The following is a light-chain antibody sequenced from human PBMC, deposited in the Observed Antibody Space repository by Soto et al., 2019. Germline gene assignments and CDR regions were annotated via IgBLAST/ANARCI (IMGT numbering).Light chain of an antibody. CDR1: QSVSSY. Sequence: EIVITQSTATLSASPGERATLSCRASQSVSSYLAWYQQKPGQAPRLLIYGASSRATGIPDRFSGSGSGTDFTLTISRLEPEDFAVYYCQQYGSSPLTFGGGTKVDIK. V-gene: IGKV3-20*01. CDR3: QQYGSSPLT. J-gene: IGKJ4*01. CDR2: GAS.